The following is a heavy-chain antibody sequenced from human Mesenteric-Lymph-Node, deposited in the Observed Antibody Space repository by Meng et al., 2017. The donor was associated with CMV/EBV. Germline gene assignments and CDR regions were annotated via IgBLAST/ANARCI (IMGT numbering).Heavy chain of an antibody. CDR1: GYTFSSYD. CDR2: INPYTGDT. CDR3: ARGGDFSGDSLDH. D-gene: IGHD2-21*02. Sequence: ASVKVSCKASGYTFSSYDINWVRQAPGQGLEWMGWINPYTGDTNYAQTFQGRVIMTRDTSTTTGYMELSRLRSDDTAFYYCARGGDFSGDSLDHWGQGTLVTVSS. V-gene: IGHV1-2*02. J-gene: IGHJ4*02.